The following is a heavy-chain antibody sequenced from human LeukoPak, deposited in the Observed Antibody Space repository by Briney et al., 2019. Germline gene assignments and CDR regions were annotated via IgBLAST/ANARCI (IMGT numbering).Heavy chain of an antibody. CDR2: INPNSGGT. Sequence: ASVKVSCKASGYTFTGYYMHWVRQAPGQGLEWMGWINPNSGGTNYAQKFQGWVTMTRDTSISTAYMELSRLRSDDTAVYYCARDFTGYSSGWSPRWAFDIWGQGTMVTVSS. CDR3: ARDFTGYSSGWSPRWAFDI. V-gene: IGHV1-2*04. CDR1: GYTFTGYY. J-gene: IGHJ3*02. D-gene: IGHD6-19*01.